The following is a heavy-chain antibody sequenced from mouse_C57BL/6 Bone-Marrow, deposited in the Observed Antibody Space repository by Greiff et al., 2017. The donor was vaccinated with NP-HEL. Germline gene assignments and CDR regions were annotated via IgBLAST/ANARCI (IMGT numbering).Heavy chain of an antibody. CDR2: ISYDGSN. D-gene: IGHD2-4*01. CDR3: AREGWDYDDQYYFDY. V-gene: IGHV3-6*01. Sequence: EVKLQESGPGLVKPSQSLSLSCSVSGYSITSGYYWYWIRQFPGNKLEWMGYISYDGSNNYNPSLKNRISITRDTSKNQFFLKLNSVTTEDTATYYCAREGWDYDDQYYFDYWGQGTTLTVSS. J-gene: IGHJ2*01. CDR1: GYSITSGYY.